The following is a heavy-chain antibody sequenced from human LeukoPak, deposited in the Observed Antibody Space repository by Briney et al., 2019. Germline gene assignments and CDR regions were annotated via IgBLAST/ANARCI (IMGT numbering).Heavy chain of an antibody. CDR3: ARCQYTSTWGIFDH. D-gene: IGHD6-13*01. CDR2: ISGSGGST. Sequence: GGSLRLSCAPSGFTFSSYAMTWVRQAPGKGLEWVSHISGSGGSTYYADSVKGRFTISRDNAKNSLYLQMNSLRADDTAVYYCARCQYTSTWGIFDHWGQGTLVTVSS. CDR1: GFTFSSYA. J-gene: IGHJ4*02. V-gene: IGHV3-23*01.